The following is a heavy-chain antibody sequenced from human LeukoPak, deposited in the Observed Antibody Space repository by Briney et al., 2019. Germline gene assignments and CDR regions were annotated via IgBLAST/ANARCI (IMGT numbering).Heavy chain of an antibody. CDR3: ARWPNYDILPGGSS. D-gene: IGHD3-9*01. J-gene: IGHJ5*02. CDR1: GFTFSSYS. V-gene: IGHV3-21*01. Sequence: PGGSLRLSCAASGFTFSSYSMNWVRQAPGKGLEWVSSISSSSSYIYYADSVKGRFTISRDNAKNLLYLQMNSLRAEDTAVYYCARWPNYDILPGGSSWGQGPLVTVSS. CDR2: ISSSSSYI.